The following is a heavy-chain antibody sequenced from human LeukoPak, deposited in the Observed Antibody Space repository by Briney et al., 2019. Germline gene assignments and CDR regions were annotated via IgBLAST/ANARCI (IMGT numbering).Heavy chain of an antibody. CDR2: IGTAGDT. Sequence: GGSLRLSCAASGFTFSSYDMHWVRQATGRGLEWVSTIGTAGDTYYSGSVKGRFTISREYAKNSSYLQMNSLGAGDTAVYYCARGSRYYYYMDVWGKGTTVTVSS. J-gene: IGHJ6*03. CDR3: ARGSRYYYYMDV. D-gene: IGHD3-10*01. V-gene: IGHV3-13*01. CDR1: GFTFSSYD.